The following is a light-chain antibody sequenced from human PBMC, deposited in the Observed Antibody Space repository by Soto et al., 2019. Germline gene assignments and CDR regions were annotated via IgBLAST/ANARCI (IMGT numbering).Light chain of an antibody. CDR3: QQYNSYSPWT. CDR2: DAS. J-gene: IGKJ1*01. V-gene: IGKV1-5*01. Sequence: DIQMTQSPSTLSASVGDRVTITCRASQSISSWLAWYQQKPGKAPKLLIYDASSLESGVPSRFSGSGSGTEFTLTISSLQPDDFATYSCQQYNSYSPWTFGQGTQVEIK. CDR1: QSISSW.